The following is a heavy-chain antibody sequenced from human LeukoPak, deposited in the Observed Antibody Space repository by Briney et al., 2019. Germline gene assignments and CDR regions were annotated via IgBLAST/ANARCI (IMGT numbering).Heavy chain of an antibody. Sequence: SETLSLTCTVSGGSISSSSYYWGWLRQPPGTGLEWAGSIYCSGSSYYNPSLKSRVTISVDTSKNQFSLKLSSVTAADTAVYYCARHIDGSSSFWFDPWGQGTLVTVSS. D-gene: IGHD6-6*01. V-gene: IGHV4-39*07. CDR3: ARHIDGSSSFWFDP. CDR2: IYCSGSS. CDR1: GGSISSSSYY. J-gene: IGHJ5*02.